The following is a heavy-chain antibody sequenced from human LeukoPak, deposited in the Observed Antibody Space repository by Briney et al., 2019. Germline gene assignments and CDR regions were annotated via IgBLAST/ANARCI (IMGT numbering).Heavy chain of an antibody. D-gene: IGHD1-26*01. Sequence: KPSETLSLTCTVSGGSISSYYWSWIRQPAGKGLEWIGRIYTSGSTNYNPSLKSRVTMSVDTSKNQFSLKLSSVTAADTAVYYCARDLLVGATTWFDPWGQGTLVTVSS. CDR1: GGSISSYY. J-gene: IGHJ5*02. V-gene: IGHV4-4*07. CDR2: IYTSGST. CDR3: ARDLLVGATTWFDP.